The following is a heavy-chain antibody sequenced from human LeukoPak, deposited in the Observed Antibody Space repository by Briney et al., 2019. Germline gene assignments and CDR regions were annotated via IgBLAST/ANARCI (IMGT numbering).Heavy chain of an antibody. CDR1: GFTFSSYA. CDR3: ARAPYTYDALRYFAWLLNFDY. J-gene: IGHJ4*02. V-gene: IGHV3-30-3*01. Sequence: GGSLRLSCAASGFTFSSYAMHWVRQAPGKGLEWVAVISYGGSNKYYADSVKGRFTISRDNSKNTLYLQMNSLRAEDTAVYYCARAPYTYDALRYFAWLLNFDYWGQGTLVTVSS. D-gene: IGHD3-9*01. CDR2: ISYGGSNK.